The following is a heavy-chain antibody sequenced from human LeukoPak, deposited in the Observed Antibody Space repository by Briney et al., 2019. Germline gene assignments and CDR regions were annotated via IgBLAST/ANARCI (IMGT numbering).Heavy chain of an antibody. CDR3: ARGRGASDY. CDR2: IYYSGST. Sequence: SETLSLTCRVSGGFINNNYWSWIRHPPGKRLEWIGYIYYSGSTNYNPSIKSRVTLSVDKSKNQFSLKLTCVTAADTAFYYSARGRGASDYWGQGTLVTVSS. J-gene: IGHJ4*02. V-gene: IGHV4-59*01. D-gene: IGHD3-16*01. CDR1: GGFINNNY.